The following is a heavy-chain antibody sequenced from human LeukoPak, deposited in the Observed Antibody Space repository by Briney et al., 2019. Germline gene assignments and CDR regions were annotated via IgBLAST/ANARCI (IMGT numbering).Heavy chain of an antibody. CDR3: ARDGLGGSSGY. D-gene: IGHD1-26*01. Sequence: GGSLRLSCAASGFTFSSYWMHWVRRAPGKGLVWVSRINSDGSSTSYADSVRGRFTISRDNAKNTLYLQMNSLRAEDTAVYYCARDGLGGSSGYWGQGTLVTVSS. CDR2: INSDGSST. J-gene: IGHJ4*02. CDR1: GFTFSSYW. V-gene: IGHV3-74*01.